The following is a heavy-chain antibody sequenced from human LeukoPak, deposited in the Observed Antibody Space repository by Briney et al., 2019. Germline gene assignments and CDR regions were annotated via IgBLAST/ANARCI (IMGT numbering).Heavy chain of an antibody. V-gene: IGHV3-48*02. J-gene: IGHJ3*02. CDR2: ISSSSSTK. CDR1: GFTFSDYS. D-gene: IGHD1-26*01. CDR3: ARMRGPTTGALDI. Sequence: GGSLRLSCAASGFTFSDYSMNWVRQAPGKGLEWVSSISSSSSTKYYADSVKGRFTISRDNANNSLYLQVASLRDEDTAIYYCARMRGPTTGALDIWGPGTMVAVSS.